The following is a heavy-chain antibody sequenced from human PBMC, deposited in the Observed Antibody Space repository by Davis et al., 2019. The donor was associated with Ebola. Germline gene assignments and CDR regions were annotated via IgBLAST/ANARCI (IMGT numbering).Heavy chain of an antibody. D-gene: IGHD3-10*01. J-gene: IGHJ4*02. Sequence: GESLKISCAASGFTFSSYWMHWVRQAPGKGLVWVSRINSDGSSTSYADSVKGRFTISRDNAKNSLYLQMNSLRAEDTAVYYCARAGYPSLWFGELDYWGQGTLVTVSS. CDR3: ARAGYPSLWFGELDY. CDR2: INSDGSST. CDR1: GFTFSSYW. V-gene: IGHV3-74*01.